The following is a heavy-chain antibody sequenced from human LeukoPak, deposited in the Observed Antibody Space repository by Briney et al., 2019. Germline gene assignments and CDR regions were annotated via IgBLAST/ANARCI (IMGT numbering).Heavy chain of an antibody. V-gene: IGHV3-49*03. D-gene: IGHD5-12*01. J-gene: IGHJ4*02. CDR1: GFAFSSYN. Sequence: GGSLRLSCAASGFAFSSYNMSWFRQAPGKELEWVGFIRSKAYGGTTEYAASVKGRFTISRDDSKSIAYLQMNSLKTDDTAVYYCTRYGGYGTTFDYWGQGTLVTVSS. CDR3: TRYGGYGTTFDY. CDR2: IRSKAYGGTT.